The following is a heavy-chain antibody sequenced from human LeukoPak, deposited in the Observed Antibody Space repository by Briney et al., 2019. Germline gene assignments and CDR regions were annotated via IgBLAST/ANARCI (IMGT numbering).Heavy chain of an antibody. V-gene: IGHV1-2*02. J-gene: IGHJ5*02. CDR3: ARYSSGWYDNWFDP. D-gene: IGHD6-19*01. CDR2: INPNSGGT. CDR1: GYTFTGYY. Sequence: GASVKVSCKASGYTFTGYYMHWVRQAPGQGLEWMGWINPNSGGTNYAQKFQGRVTMTRDTSISTAYMELSRLRSDDTAVYYCARYSSGWYDNWFDPWGQGTLVTVSS.